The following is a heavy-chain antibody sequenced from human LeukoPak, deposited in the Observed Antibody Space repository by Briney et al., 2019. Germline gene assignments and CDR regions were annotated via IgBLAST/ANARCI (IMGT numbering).Heavy chain of an antibody. D-gene: IGHD3-10*01. CDR1: GFTFRSYE. Sequence: GGSLRLSCAASGFTFRSYEMNWVRQAPGKGLEWVSGVSGSDGTTYYADSVKGRFTISRDNSKNTLYLQMNSLTAEDTAVYYCAKAGHYYGSGSYPIFDYWGQGILVTVSS. CDR3: AKAGHYYGSGSYPIFDY. J-gene: IGHJ4*02. CDR2: VSGSDGTT. V-gene: IGHV3-23*01.